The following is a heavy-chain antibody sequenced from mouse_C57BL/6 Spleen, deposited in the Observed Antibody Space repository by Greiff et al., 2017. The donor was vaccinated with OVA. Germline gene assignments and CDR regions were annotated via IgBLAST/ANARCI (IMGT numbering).Heavy chain of an antibody. D-gene: IGHD1-1*01. J-gene: IGHJ4*01. CDR3: SRSLRYYAMDY. Sequence: EVQRVESGGGLVQPKGSLKLSCAASGFSFNTYAMNWVRQAPGKGLEWVARIRSKSNNYATYYADSVKDRFTISRDDSESMLYLQMNNLKTEDTAMYYCSRSLRYYAMDYWGQGTSVTVSS. CDR1: GFSFNTYA. V-gene: IGHV10-1*01. CDR2: IRSKSNNYAT.